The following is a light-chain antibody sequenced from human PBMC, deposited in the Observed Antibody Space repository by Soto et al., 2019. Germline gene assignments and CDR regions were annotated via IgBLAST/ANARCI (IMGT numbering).Light chain of an antibody. Sequence: DIQMTQSPSTLSASVGDRITITCRASQSISSWLAWYQQKPGKVPKLLIYKASSLESGVPSRFSCSGSGTEFTLTISCLQPDDFATYYCQQYNSYSRTFGQGTKVEIK. CDR3: QQYNSYSRT. CDR2: KAS. CDR1: QSISSW. V-gene: IGKV1-5*03. J-gene: IGKJ1*01.